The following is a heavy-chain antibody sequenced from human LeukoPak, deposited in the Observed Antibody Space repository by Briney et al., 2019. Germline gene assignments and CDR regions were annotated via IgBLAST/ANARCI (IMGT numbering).Heavy chain of an antibody. V-gene: IGHV1-18*01. D-gene: IGHD2-2*01. CDR1: GYTFTSNG. J-gene: IGHJ6*03. CDR2: ISAYNGNT. Sequence: GASVKVSCKASGYTFTSNGISWVRQAPGQGLEWMGWISAYNGNTNYEQKLQGRVTMTTDTSTSTAYMELRSLRSDDTAVYYCARTTEGYCSSASCFGFSYSYYMDVWGKGTTVTISS. CDR3: ARTTEGYCSSASCFGFSYSYYMDV.